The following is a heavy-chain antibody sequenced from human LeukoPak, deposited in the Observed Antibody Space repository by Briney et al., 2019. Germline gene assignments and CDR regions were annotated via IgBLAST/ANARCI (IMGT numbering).Heavy chain of an antibody. V-gene: IGHV1-2*06. D-gene: IGHD6-13*01. CDR2: INPNSGGT. CDR3: ARGSIAAAGTIPY. J-gene: IGHJ4*02. CDR1: GYTFTGYY. Sequence: ASVTVSCKASGYTFTGYYMHWVRQAPGQGLEWMGRINPNSGGTNYAQKFQGRVTMTRDTSISTAYMELSRLRSDDTAVYYCARGSIAAAGTIPYWGQGTLVTVSS.